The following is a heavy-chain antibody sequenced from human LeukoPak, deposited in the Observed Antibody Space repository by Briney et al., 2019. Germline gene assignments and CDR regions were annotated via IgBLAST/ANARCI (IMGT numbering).Heavy chain of an antibody. J-gene: IGHJ5*02. Sequence: PSETLSLTCTVSGGSISSSSYYWSWIRQPPGKGLEWIGYIYYSGSTNYNPSLKSRVTISVDTSKNQFSLKLSSVTAADTAVYYCARGGLFSSGWYAGWFDPWGQGTLVTVSS. D-gene: IGHD6-19*01. CDR3: ARGGLFSSGWYAGWFDP. CDR2: IYYSGST. V-gene: IGHV4-61*01. CDR1: GGSISSSSYY.